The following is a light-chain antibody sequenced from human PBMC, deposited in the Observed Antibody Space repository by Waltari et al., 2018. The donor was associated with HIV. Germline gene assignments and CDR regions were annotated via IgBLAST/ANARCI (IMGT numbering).Light chain of an antibody. CDR2: YIS. CDR1: QDVNNW. V-gene: IGKV1-12*01. J-gene: IGKJ4*01. Sequence: DIQVTQSPSSVSASVGDRVTITCRASQDVNNWLAWYQQRPGKAPKLLIYYISTLESGVPSRFSGSGSVTDFTLTINSLQPEDFATYYCQQSNTFPLTFGGGTKVEIK. CDR3: QQSNTFPLT.